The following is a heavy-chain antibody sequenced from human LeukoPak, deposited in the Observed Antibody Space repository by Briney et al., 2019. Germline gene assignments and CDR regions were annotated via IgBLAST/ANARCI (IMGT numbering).Heavy chain of an antibody. D-gene: IGHD5-12*01. CDR2: IYYSGST. Sequence: SETLSLTCTASGGSISSYYWSWIRQPPGKGLEWIGYIYYSGSTNYNPSLKSRVTMSVDTSKNQFSLKLSSVTAADTAVYYCARSPGYSGLREGYFDYWGQGTLVTVSS. J-gene: IGHJ4*02. CDR3: ARSPGYSGLREGYFDY. V-gene: IGHV4-59*12. CDR1: GGSISSYY.